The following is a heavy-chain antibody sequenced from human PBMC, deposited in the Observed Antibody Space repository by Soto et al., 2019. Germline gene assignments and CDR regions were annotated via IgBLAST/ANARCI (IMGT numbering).Heavy chain of an antibody. CDR3: ARDLYCSSTSCPYYYYYMDV. Sequence: SETLSLTCAVYGGSFSGYYWSWIRQPPGKGLEWIGEINHSGSTNYNPSLKSRVTISVDTSKNQFSLKLSSVTAADTAVYYCARDLYCSSTSCPYYYYYMDVWGKGTTVTVSS. CDR1: GGSFSGYY. CDR2: INHSGST. J-gene: IGHJ6*03. V-gene: IGHV4-34*01. D-gene: IGHD2-2*01.